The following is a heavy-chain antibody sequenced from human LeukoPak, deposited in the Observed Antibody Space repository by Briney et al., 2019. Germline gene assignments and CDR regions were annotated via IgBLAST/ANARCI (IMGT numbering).Heavy chain of an antibody. J-gene: IGHJ1*01. V-gene: IGHV1-24*01. D-gene: IGHD3-22*01. CDR3: ATGYYLDVEYFQH. CDR2: FDPEDGET. Sequence: APVKVSCKVSGYTLTELSMHWVRQAPGKGLEWMGGFDPEDGETIYAQKFQGRVTMTEDTSTDTAYMELSSLRSEDTAVYYCATGYYLDVEYFQHWGQGTLVTVSS. CDR1: GYTLTELS.